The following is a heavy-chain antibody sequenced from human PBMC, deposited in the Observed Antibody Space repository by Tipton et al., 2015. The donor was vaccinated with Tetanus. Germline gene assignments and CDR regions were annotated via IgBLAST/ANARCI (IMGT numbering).Heavy chain of an antibody. CDR3: ARDPSGGVRYFDY. CDR2: VYHNGRT. D-gene: IGHD2-8*01. J-gene: IGHJ4*02. V-gene: IGHV4-4*02. Sequence: TLSLTCAVSGGSISSINWWSWVRQPPGKGLEWIGEVYHNGRTNYSPSLESRVTISVDKSKNQFSLRPTSVTAADTAVYYCARDPSGGVRYFDYWGQGTLVTVSS. CDR1: GGSISSINW.